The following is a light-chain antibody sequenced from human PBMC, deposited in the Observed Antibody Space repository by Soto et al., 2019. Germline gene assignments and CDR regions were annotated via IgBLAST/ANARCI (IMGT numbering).Light chain of an antibody. J-gene: IGKJ1*01. CDR1: QSISSY. V-gene: IGKV1-39*01. Sequence: DIQMTQSPSSLSASVGDRVTITCRASQSISSYLNWYQQKPGKAPKLLIYAASSLQSGVLSRFSGSGSGTDFTLTISSLQPEDFATYYCQQSYSTTWTFGQGTKVDIK. CDR3: QQSYSTTWT. CDR2: AAS.